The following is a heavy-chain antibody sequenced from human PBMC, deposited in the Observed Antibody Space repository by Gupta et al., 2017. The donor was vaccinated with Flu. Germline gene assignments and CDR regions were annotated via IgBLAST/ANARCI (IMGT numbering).Heavy chain of an antibody. CDR1: GFTFTEYY. CDR3: AVSVGVKKKCDY. J-gene: IGHJ4*02. D-gene: IGHD1-26*01. Sequence: QVQLVESGGALVKPGGSLRLSCATSGFTFTEYYLNWIRQAPGKGLEWLSYVSSNSGSTIYADSVKGRFTVSRDNAENSLFLQMNTLRAEDTATYYCAVSVGVKKKCDYWGQGTPVTVSS. V-gene: IGHV3-11*05. CDR2: VSSNSGST.